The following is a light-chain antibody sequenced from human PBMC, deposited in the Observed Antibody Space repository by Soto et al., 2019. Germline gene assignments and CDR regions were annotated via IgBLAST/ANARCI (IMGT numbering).Light chain of an antibody. J-gene: IGKJ1*01. CDR2: WAS. CDR3: QQYYSSPTWT. CDR1: QSVFYSSNNKNY. Sequence: DIVMTQSPDSLAVSLGERATINCKSSQSVFYSSNNKNYIAWYQQRPGQPPRLLIYWASTRESGVPDRFSGSGSGTDFTLTISSRQAEDVAVYYCQQYYSSPTWTFGQGTKVEIK. V-gene: IGKV4-1*01.